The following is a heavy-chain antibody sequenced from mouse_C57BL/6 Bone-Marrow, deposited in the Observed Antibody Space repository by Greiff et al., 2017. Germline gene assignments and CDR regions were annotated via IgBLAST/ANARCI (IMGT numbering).Heavy chain of an antibody. CDR3: ARQRYDYDWFAY. D-gene: IGHD2-4*01. Sequence: DVKLVESGGDLVKPGGSLKLSCAASGFTFSSYGMSWVRQTPDKRLEWVATISSGGSYTYYPDSVKGRFTISRDNAKNTLYLQMSSLKSEDTAMYYCARQRYDYDWFAYWGQGTLVTVSA. V-gene: IGHV5-6*02. CDR1: GFTFSSYG. CDR2: ISSGGSYT. J-gene: IGHJ3*01.